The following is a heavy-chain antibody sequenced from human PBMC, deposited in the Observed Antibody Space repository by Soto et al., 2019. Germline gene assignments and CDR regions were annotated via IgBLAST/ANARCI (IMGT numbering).Heavy chain of an antibody. Sequence: QVQLQESGPGLVKPSQTLSLTCTVSGGSISSGGYYWSWIRQHPGKGLEWMGYIYYSGSTYYNPSLKSRVTISVDTSKNQFSLKLSSVTAADTAVYYSARDYLSSGYYYVRYWGQGTLVTVSS. J-gene: IGHJ4*02. V-gene: IGHV4-31*03. CDR1: GGSISSGGYY. D-gene: IGHD3-22*01. CDR2: IYYSGST. CDR3: ARDYLSSGYYYVRY.